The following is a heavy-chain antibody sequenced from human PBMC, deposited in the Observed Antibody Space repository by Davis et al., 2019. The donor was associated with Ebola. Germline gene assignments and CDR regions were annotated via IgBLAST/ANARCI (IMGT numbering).Heavy chain of an antibody. V-gene: IGHV3-23*01. CDR3: ARDPWDL. CDR1: GFTFSNYA. Sequence: PGGSLRLSCAASGFTFSNYAMSWVRQAPGKGLEWVSAITNSGGGRYYADSVKGRFTISRDNSKNTLNLKMNSLRAEDTAVYYCARDPWDLWGQGTLVIVSS. J-gene: IGHJ5*02. CDR2: ITNSGGGR.